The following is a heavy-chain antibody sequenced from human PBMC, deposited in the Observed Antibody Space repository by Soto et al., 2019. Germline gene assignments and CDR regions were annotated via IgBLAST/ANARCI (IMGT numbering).Heavy chain of an antibody. D-gene: IGHD3-10*01. CDR3: ARDPGSGSYYGWFDP. CDR2: IYNSGTT. J-gene: IGHJ5*02. CDR1: GGSITRGGYY. V-gene: IGHV4-31*03. Sequence: SETLSLTCTVSGGSITRGGYYWSWIRQHPGKGLEWIGYIYNSGTTYYNPSLKSRVTISVDTSKNQFSLKLSSVTAADTAVYYCARDPGSGSYYGWFDPWGQGTLVTVSS.